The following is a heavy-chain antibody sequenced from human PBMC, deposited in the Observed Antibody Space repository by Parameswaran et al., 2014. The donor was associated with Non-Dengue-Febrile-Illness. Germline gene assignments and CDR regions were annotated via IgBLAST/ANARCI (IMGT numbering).Heavy chain of an antibody. CDR2: IYWDDDK. CDR3: AQIHQAMGFGY. V-gene: IGHV2-5*08. Sequence: RWIRQPPGKALEWLALIYWDDDKRYSPSLKSRLTITKDTSKNQVVLTMTNMDPVDTATYYCAQIHQAMGFGYWGQGTLVTVSS. J-gene: IGHJ4*02. D-gene: IGHD5-18*01.